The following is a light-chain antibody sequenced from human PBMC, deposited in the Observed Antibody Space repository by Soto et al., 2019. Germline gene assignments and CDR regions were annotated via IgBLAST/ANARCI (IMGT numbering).Light chain of an antibody. Sequence: EIVLTQSPGTLSLSPGERATLSCRASQSVDSTYLAWYQQKPGQAPRLLIYDASNRATGIPARFSGSGSGTDFTLTISDVEPEDFAVYYCHQRQSWPRTFGQGTKVDNK. CDR3: HQRQSWPRT. J-gene: IGKJ1*01. V-gene: IGKV3-11*01. CDR2: DAS. CDR1: QSVDSTY.